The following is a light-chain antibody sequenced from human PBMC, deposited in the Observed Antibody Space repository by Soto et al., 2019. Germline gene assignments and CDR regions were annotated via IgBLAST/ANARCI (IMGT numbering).Light chain of an antibody. V-gene: IGKV3-15*01. CDR1: QSVSTN. CDR2: LAS. J-gene: IGKJ1*01. CDR3: QQYDKWPRT. Sequence: VVTQSPATLSVSPGGRSALSCMAIQSVSTNLAWYQQKPGQPPRLLIYLASTRATAAPARFTAGGSGTEFTLTISSLQSDDLEVYYCQQYDKWPRTFGQGTKVDIK.